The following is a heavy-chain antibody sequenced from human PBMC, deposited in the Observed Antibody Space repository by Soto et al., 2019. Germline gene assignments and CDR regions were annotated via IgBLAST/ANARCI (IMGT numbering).Heavy chain of an antibody. J-gene: IGHJ6*02. CDR3: ARHGYYGSGSYPPRGMDV. V-gene: IGHV5-10-1*01. D-gene: IGHD3-10*01. CDR1: GYSFISYW. Sequence: PGESLKISCKCSGYSFISYWIIWVRQMTGKGLEWMGRIDPSDSYTNYSPSFQGHVTISADKSISTAYLQWSSLKASDTAMYYCARHGYYGSGSYPPRGMDVWGQGTTVTVSS. CDR2: IDPSDSYT.